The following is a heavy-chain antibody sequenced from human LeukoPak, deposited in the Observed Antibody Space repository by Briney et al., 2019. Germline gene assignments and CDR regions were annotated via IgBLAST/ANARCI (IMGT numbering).Heavy chain of an antibody. CDR2: ISGSGGST. CDR1: GFTVSSNY. V-gene: IGHV3-23*01. D-gene: IGHD6-13*01. Sequence: PGGSLRLSCAASGFTVSSNYMSWVRQAPGKGLEWVSAISGSGGSTYYADSVKGRFTISRDNSKNTLYLQMNGLRAEDTAVYYCAKSGKGIAAAFDYWGQGTLVTVSS. CDR3: AKSGKGIAAAFDY. J-gene: IGHJ4*02.